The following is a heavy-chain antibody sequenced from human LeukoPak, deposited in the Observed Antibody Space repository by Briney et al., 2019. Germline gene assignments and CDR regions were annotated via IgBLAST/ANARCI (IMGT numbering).Heavy chain of an antibody. Sequence: SETLSLTCTVSGGSISSYYWSWIRQPPRKGLEWIGYIYYSGSTNYNPSLKSRVTISVDTSKNQFSLKLSSVTAADTAVYYCARVTYYYDSSGYFDYWGQGTLVTVSS. CDR1: GGSISSYY. J-gene: IGHJ4*02. V-gene: IGHV4-59*01. CDR2: IYYSGST. CDR3: ARVTYYYDSSGYFDY. D-gene: IGHD3-22*01.